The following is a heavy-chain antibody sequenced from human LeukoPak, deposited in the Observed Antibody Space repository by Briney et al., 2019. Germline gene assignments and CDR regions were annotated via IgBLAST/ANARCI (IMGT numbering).Heavy chain of an antibody. Sequence: ASVKVSCTTSGYTFTSFHMHWVRRAPGQGLEWMGRINPNSGGTNYAQKFQGRVTMTRDTSISTAYMELSRLRSDDTAVYYCARRSSSSPMDVWGQGTTVTVSS. CDR1: GYTFTSFH. D-gene: IGHD6-6*01. CDR3: ARRSSSSPMDV. CDR2: INPNSGGT. J-gene: IGHJ6*02. V-gene: IGHV1-2*06.